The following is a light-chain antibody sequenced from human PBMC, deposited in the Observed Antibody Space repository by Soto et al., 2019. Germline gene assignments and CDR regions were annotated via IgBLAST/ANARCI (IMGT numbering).Light chain of an antibody. J-gene: IGKJ5*01. CDR2: DAY. Sequence: EVVLTQSPVTLSLSPGERATLSCRASQSFRGLLAWYQQKLGQAPRLLIYDAYNRATGIPPRFSGSGSGTDFTLTISSLEPEDSAVYYCQQRHMWPITFGQGTRLEMK. V-gene: IGKV3-11*01. CDR3: QQRHMWPIT. CDR1: QSFRGL.